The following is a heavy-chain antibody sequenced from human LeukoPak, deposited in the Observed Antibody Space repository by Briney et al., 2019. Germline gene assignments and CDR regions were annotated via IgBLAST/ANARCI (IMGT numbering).Heavy chain of an antibody. J-gene: IGHJ4*02. CDR1: GFTFSSYS. V-gene: IGHV3-21*01. CDR3: ASPRSGYFFDY. Sequence: PGGSLRLSCAASGFTFSSYSMNWVRQAPGKGLEWVSSISSSSSYIYYADSVKGRFTISRDNAKNSLYLQMNSLRAEHTAVYYCASPRSGYFFDYWGQGTLVTVSS. CDR2: ISSSSSYI. D-gene: IGHD5-12*01.